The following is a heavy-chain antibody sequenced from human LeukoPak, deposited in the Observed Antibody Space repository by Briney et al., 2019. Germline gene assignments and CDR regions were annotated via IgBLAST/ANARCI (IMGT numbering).Heavy chain of an antibody. CDR3: ARWGGRSGGWYHSDY. CDR1: GGSFSGYY. D-gene: IGHD6-19*01. CDR2: INHSGST. J-gene: IGHJ4*02. V-gene: IGHV4-34*01. Sequence: SETLSLTCAVYGGSFSGYYWSWIRQPPGKGLEWIGEINHSGSTNYNPSLKSRVTISVDTSKNQFSLKLSSVTAADTAVYYCARWGGRSGGWYHSDYWGRGTLVTVSS.